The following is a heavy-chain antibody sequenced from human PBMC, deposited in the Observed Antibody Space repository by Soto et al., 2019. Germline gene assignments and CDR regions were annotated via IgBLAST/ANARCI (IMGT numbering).Heavy chain of an antibody. CDR2: TYYRSKWYN. Sequence: SQTLSLTCAISGDSVSSNSAAWNWIRQSPSRGLEWLGRTYYRSKWYNEYAVSVKSRITINSDTSKNQFSLQLNSVTPEDTAVYYCARAGTYSSSAIDYWGQGTLVTVSS. V-gene: IGHV6-1*01. CDR3: ARAGTYSSSAIDY. D-gene: IGHD6-6*01. J-gene: IGHJ4*02. CDR1: GDSVSSNSAA.